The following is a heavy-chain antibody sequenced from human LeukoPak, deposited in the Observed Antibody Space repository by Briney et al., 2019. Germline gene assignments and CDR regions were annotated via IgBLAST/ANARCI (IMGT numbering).Heavy chain of an antibody. CDR3: TIPAYSSSWYYFDY. V-gene: IGHV3-15*01. CDR2: IKNKADGGTT. J-gene: IGHJ4*02. D-gene: IGHD6-13*01. Sequence: GGSLRLSCAASGLTFRNAWVSWVRQAPGKGLEWVGRIKNKADGGTTGYAAPVKGRFTISRDDSKNTVYLQMNSLRTEDTAVYYCTIPAYSSSWYYFDYWGQGTLVTVSP. CDR1: GLTFRNAW.